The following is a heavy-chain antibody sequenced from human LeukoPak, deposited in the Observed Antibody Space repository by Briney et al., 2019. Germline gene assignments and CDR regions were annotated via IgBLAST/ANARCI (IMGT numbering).Heavy chain of an antibody. CDR2: IKQDGSEK. D-gene: IGHD2-2*01. V-gene: IGHV3-7*01. CDR3: AREHRGRGEVPAAFSGMDV. CDR1: GFTFSNYW. J-gene: IGHJ6*02. Sequence: GGSLRLSCAASGFTFSNYWMSWVRQAPGKGLEWVANIKQDGSEKYYVDSVKGRFTISRDNAKNSLYLQMNSLRAEDTAVYYCAREHRGRGEVPAAFSGMDVWGQGTTVTVSS.